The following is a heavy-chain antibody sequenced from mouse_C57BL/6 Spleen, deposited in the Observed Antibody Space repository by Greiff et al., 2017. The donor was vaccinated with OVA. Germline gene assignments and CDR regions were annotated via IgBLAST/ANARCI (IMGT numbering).Heavy chain of an antibody. CDR2: INPSNGGT. V-gene: IGHV1-53*01. J-gene: IGHJ2*01. Sequence: VQLQQPGTELVKPGASVKLSCKASGYTFTSYWMHWVKQRPGQGLEWIGNINPSNGGTNYNEKFKSKATLTVAKSSSTAYMQLSSLTSEDSAVYYCARSGFTTVVATDYWGQGTTLTVSS. CDR3: ARSGFTTVVATDY. CDR1: GYTFTSYW. D-gene: IGHD1-1*01.